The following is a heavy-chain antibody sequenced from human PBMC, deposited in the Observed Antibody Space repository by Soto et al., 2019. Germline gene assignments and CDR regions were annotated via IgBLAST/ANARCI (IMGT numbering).Heavy chain of an antibody. D-gene: IGHD6-6*01. Sequence: QVQLQESGPGLVKPSQTLSLTCTVSGGSISSGGYYWSWIRQHPGKGLEWIGYIYYSGSTYYNPSLKSRVTISVDTSKNQFSLKLSSMTAADTAVYYCAREGLVGNWFDPWGQGTLVTVSS. J-gene: IGHJ5*02. CDR2: IYYSGST. CDR1: GGSISSGGYY. V-gene: IGHV4-31*03. CDR3: AREGLVGNWFDP.